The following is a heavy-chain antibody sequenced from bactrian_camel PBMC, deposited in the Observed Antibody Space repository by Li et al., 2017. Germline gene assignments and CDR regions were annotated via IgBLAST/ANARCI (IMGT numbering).Heavy chain of an antibody. Sequence: QLVESGGGSVQAGGSLRLSCRTSSYVNCVAWFRQSDGNEREGVAHIDANGSTRYADSVKGRFTISRDNAKNTLYLQMINLKPEDTAMYYCAFEEGFSPMSWVRANFEYWGQGTQVTVS. D-gene: IGHD5*01. V-gene: IGHV3S53*01. J-gene: IGHJ4*01. CDR2: IDANGST. CDR1: SYVNC. CDR3: AFEEGFSPMSWVRANFEY.